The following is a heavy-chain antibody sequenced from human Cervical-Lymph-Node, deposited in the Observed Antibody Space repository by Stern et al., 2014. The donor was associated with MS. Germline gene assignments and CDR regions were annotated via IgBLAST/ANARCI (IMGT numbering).Heavy chain of an antibody. D-gene: IGHD3-3*01. CDR2: ILGSGTTI. J-gene: IGHJ6*02. V-gene: IGHV3-11*01. CDR3: ARFYDFWSGGMDV. CDR1: EFTFSDYS. Sequence: QVQLVQSGGGVVKPGGSLRLSCAASEFTFSDYSLSWIRQAPGKGLEWVSYILGSGTTIYYADSVKGRFTISRDNAKNSLYLQMNSLRAEDTAVYYGARFYDFWSGGMDVWGQGTAVTVSS.